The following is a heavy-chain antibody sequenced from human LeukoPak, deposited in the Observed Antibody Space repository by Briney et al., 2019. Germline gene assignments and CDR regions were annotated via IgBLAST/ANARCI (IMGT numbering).Heavy chain of an antibody. CDR2: ISAYNGNT. Sequence: ASVKVSCKASGYTFTSYGISWVRQAPGQGLEWMGWISAYNGNTNYAQKLQGRVTMTTDTSTSTAYMELRSLISDDTALYYCARGGYYDSSGYKGWFDPWGQGTLVTVSS. CDR3: ARGGYYDSSGYKGWFDP. V-gene: IGHV1-18*01. J-gene: IGHJ5*02. D-gene: IGHD3-22*01. CDR1: GYTFTSYG.